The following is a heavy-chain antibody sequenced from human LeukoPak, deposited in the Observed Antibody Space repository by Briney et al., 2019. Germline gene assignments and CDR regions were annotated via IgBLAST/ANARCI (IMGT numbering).Heavy chain of an antibody. CDR1: GGSISSYY. V-gene: IGHV4-59*01. CDR2: IYYSGST. CDR3: ARAPPGPYTSGPKWFDP. J-gene: IGHJ5*02. D-gene: IGHD6-19*01. Sequence: SETLSLTCTVSGGSISSYYWSWIRQPPGKGLEWIGYIYYSGSTNYNPSLMGRVTISVDTSKNQFSLKLSSVTAADTAVYYCARAPPGPYTSGPKWFDPWGQGTLVTVSS.